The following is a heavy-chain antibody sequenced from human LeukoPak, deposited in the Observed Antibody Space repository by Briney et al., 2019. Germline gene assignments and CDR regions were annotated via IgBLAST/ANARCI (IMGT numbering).Heavy chain of an antibody. Sequence: GGSLRLSCAASGFTFSSYAMSWVRQAPGKGLEWVSTLSGSGASTSYADSVKGRFTISRDNSKSTLYLQMNSLRAEDTARYYCAKQEGYCSGGSCYYSDYWGQGTLVTVSS. J-gene: IGHJ4*02. CDR1: GFTFSSYA. D-gene: IGHD2-15*01. V-gene: IGHV3-23*01. CDR3: AKQEGYCSGGSCYYSDY. CDR2: LSGSGAST.